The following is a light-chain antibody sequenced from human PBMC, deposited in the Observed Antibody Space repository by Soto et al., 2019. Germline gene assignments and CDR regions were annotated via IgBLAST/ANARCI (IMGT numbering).Light chain of an antibody. CDR1: QGISSY. CDR2: AAS. V-gene: IGKV1-9*01. CDR3: QQLSSSPRT. J-gene: IGKJ1*01. Sequence: DIQLTQSPSFLSASVGERASITCRASQGISSYLAWYQQKPGKAPKLLIYAASTLQSGVPSRFSGSGSGTEFTLPVSSLQPEDFATYYCQQLSSSPRTFGQGTRVEIK.